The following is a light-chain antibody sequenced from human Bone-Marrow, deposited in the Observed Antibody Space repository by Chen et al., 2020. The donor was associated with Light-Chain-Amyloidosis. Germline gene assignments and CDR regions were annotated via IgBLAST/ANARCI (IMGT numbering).Light chain of an antibody. J-gene: IGLJ2*01. CDR2: DNK. Sequence: QSVLTQPPSVSAAPGQKVTISCSGSSSNIGNNYFFGYQQLPGTAPKLLIYDNKKRPSGVPDRFSGSKSGTSATLGITGLQTGDEADYYCGTWDSSLSAVVFGGGTKLTVL. CDR3: GTWDSSLSAVV. V-gene: IGLV1-51*01. CDR1: SSNIGNNY.